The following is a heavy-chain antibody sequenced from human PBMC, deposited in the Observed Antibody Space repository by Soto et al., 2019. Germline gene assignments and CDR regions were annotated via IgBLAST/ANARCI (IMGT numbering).Heavy chain of an antibody. CDR1: GGSISSSSYY. Sequence: SLTCTVSGGSISSSSYYWGWIRQPPGKGLEWIGSIYYSGSTYYNPSLKSRVTISVDTSKNQFSLKLSSVTAADTAVYYCARHVDYDSSGYYPYYFDYWGQGTLVTVSS. V-gene: IGHV4-39*01. CDR2: IYYSGST. J-gene: IGHJ4*02. D-gene: IGHD3-22*01. CDR3: ARHVDYDSSGYYPYYFDY.